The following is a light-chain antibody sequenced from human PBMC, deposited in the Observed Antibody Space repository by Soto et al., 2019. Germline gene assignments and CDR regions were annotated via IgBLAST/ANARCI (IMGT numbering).Light chain of an antibody. CDR2: IAS. J-gene: IGKJ1*01. CDR3: QQYGTSPWT. CDR1: QSISSNY. Sequence: EIVLTQSPGTLSLFAGERATLSCRATQSISSNYLAWYQQKPGQAPRLLIYIASRRATGIPDRFSGSGSGTDFTLTISRLEPEDSALSYCQQYGTSPWTFGQGTKVELK. V-gene: IGKV3-20*01.